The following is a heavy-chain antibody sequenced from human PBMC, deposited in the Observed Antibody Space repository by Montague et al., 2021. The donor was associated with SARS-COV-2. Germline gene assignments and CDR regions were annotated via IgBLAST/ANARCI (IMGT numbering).Heavy chain of an antibody. Sequence: SLRLSCAASGFTFSSYAMHWVRQAPGKGLEWVAVISYDGSNKYYADSVKGRFTISRDNPKNTLYLQMNSLRAEDTAVYYCARVLGGYYGMDVWAKGPRSPSP. CDR2: ISYDGSNK. V-gene: IGHV3-30-3*01. J-gene: IGHJ6*02. D-gene: IGHD2/OR15-2a*01. CDR1: GFTFSSYA. CDR3: ARVLGGYYGMDV.